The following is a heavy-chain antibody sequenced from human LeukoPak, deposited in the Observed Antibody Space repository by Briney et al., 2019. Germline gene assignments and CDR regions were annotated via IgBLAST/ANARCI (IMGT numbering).Heavy chain of an antibody. CDR2: ISGRADST. Sequence: GGSLRLSCEASGFTFNNHAMTWVRQGPGKGLEWASTISGRADSTLYADSVKGRFTISRDNSKNTVYLQLNNLRDEGTAVYYCAKGVGGCSSASCSIYFQHWGQGTLVTVSS. D-gene: IGHD2-2*01. J-gene: IGHJ1*01. CDR1: GFTFNNHA. CDR3: AKGVGGCSSASCSIYFQH. V-gene: IGHV3-23*01.